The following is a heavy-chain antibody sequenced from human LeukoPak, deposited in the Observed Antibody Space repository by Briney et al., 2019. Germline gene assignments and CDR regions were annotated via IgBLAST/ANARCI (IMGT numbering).Heavy chain of an antibody. V-gene: IGHV1-69*06. CDR3: ARLGSGNYFDY. D-gene: IGHD6-19*01. Sequence: ASVKVSCKASGGTFRGYAISWVRQAPGQGLEWMGGIIPILGTANYAQKFQGRVTITADKSASTAYMELSTLRSEDTAMYYCARLGSGNYFDYWGQGTRVTVSS. J-gene: IGHJ4*02. CDR1: GGTFRGYA. CDR2: IIPILGTA.